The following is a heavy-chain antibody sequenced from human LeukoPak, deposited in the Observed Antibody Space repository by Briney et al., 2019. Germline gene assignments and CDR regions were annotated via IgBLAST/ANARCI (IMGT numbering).Heavy chain of an antibody. V-gene: IGHV3-30-3*01. J-gene: IGHJ4*02. CDR2: ISYDGSNK. CDR3: AKVPNSGSYPLIFDY. CDR1: GFTFSSYA. Sequence: PGGSLRLSCAASGFTFSSYAMHWVRQAPGKGLEWVAVISYDGSNKYYADSVKGRFTISRDNSKNTLYLQMNSLRAEDTAVYYCAKVPNSGSYPLIFDYWGQGTLVTVSS. D-gene: IGHD1-26*01.